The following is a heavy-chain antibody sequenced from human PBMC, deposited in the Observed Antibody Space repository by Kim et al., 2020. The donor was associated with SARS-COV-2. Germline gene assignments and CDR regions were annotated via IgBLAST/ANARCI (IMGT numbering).Heavy chain of an antibody. CDR1: GFTFSSYA. V-gene: IGHV3-30-3*01. D-gene: IGHD2-2*03. Sequence: GGSLRLSCAASGFTFSSYAMHWVRQAPGKGLEWVAVISYDGSNKYYADSVKGRFTISRDNSKNTLYLQMNSLRAEDTAVYYCARVMDIVVVPAAISGPTDYWGQGTLVTVSS. CDR2: ISYDGSNK. CDR3: ARVMDIVVVPAAISGPTDY. J-gene: IGHJ4*02.